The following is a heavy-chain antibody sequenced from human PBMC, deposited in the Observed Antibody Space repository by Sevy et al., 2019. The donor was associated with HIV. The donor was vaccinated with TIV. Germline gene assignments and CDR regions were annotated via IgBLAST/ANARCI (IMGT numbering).Heavy chain of an antibody. CDR1: GESFSSYY. D-gene: IGHD2-2*01. CDR3: AVRRRVVIPGVVRRRDQFFFYGMAV. Sequence: LWQLRKTLSLTCAVYGESFSSYYWSWIRQSPGKGLEWIGEINHSGTTNYHPSLKSRVSISADTSKNQFSLKLTSVTAADTGVYYCAVRRRVVIPGVVRRRDQFFFYGMAVWGQGTTVTVSS. V-gene: IGHV4-34*01. CDR2: INHSGTT. J-gene: IGHJ6*02.